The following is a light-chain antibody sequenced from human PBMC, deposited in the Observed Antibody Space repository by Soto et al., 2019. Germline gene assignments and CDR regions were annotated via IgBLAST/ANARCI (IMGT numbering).Light chain of an antibody. J-gene: IGKJ1*01. V-gene: IGKV3-20*01. CDR1: QRVNSRY. CDR2: GVS. Sequence: EIVLTQSPGTLSFSAGERATLSCRASQRVNSRYLAWYQQKPGQAPRLLIYGVSNRATGIPDRFSGSGSGTDFTLTIRRLEPEDFAVYYCHQYVSWTFGQGTKVDIK. CDR3: HQYVSWT.